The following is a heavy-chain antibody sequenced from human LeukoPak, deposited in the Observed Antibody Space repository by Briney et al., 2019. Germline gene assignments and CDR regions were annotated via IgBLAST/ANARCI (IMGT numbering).Heavy chain of an antibody. J-gene: IGHJ4*02. D-gene: IGHD3-22*01. CDR1: GGSISSYY. V-gene: IGHV4-59*01. CDR2: IYYSGST. CDR3: ARAGEDYYDSSGYFDY. Sequence: SETLSLTCTVSGGSISSYYWSWIRQPPGKGLEWIGYIYYSGSTNYNPSLKSRVTISVDTSKNEFSLKLSSVTAADTAVYYCARAGEDYYDSSGYFDYWGQGTLVTVSS.